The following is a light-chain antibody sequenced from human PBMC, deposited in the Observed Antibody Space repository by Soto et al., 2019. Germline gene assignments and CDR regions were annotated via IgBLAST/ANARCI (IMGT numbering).Light chain of an antibody. CDR1: QFINKY. CDR3: QQNYNPPWT. Sequence: DIQMTQSPSSLSASLGDRVTITCRASQFINKYLSWYQQKPGKVPKLLINAASTLQSGVPSRFNGSRSGTDFSLAISSLQPEDFATYYCQQNYNPPWTFGQGTKVEIK. CDR2: AAS. V-gene: IGKV1-39*01. J-gene: IGKJ1*01.